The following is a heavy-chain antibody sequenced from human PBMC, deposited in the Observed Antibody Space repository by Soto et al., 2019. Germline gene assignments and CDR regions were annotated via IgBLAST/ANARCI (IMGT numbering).Heavy chain of an antibody. Sequence: PGGSLRLSCAASGFSFSNAWMSWVRQLPGKGLEWVGHIKSKTDGGTADYAAPVKGRFTTSRDDSKNTLYLQMNSLKTEDTAMFYCTTLNYGVDVWGQGTTVTVSS. CDR3: TTLNYGVDV. J-gene: IGHJ6*02. V-gene: IGHV3-15*01. CDR2: IKSKTDGGTA. CDR1: GFSFSNAW.